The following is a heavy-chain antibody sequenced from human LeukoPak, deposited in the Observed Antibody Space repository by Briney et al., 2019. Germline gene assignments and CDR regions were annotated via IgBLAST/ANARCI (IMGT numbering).Heavy chain of an antibody. CDR3: AKVRVSIAVALKPDFDY. CDR1: GFTFGSYA. Sequence: GGSLRLSCAASGFTFGSYAMSWVRQAPGKGLEWVSAISGSGGSTYYADSVKGRFTISRDNSKNTLYLQMNSLRAEDTAVYYCAKVRVSIAVALKPDFDYWGQGTLVTVSS. CDR2: ISGSGGST. V-gene: IGHV3-23*01. J-gene: IGHJ4*02. D-gene: IGHD6-19*01.